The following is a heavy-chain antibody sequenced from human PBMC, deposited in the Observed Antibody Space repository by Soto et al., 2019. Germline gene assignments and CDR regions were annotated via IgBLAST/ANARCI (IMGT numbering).Heavy chain of an antibody. V-gene: IGHV3-74*01. CDR1: GFTFRPYW. CDR2: IEGDGST. Sequence: EVQLVESGGGLLQPGGSLRLSCTASGFTFRPYWIHWVRQVPGKGLVWVSRIEGDGSTTYADSVKGRFTVSRDNSKTIVYLQVNSLIAEDTAVYYCARDSHYAMDVWGKGATVTVSS. CDR3: ARDSHYAMDV. D-gene: IGHD3-16*01. J-gene: IGHJ6*03.